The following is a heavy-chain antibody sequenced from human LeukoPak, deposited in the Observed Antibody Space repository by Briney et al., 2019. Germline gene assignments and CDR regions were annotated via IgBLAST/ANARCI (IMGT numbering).Heavy chain of an antibody. V-gene: IGHV1-69*06. CDR1: GGTFSTYA. CDR3: ATGPSGYYYMDV. J-gene: IGHJ6*03. Sequence: ASVKVSCKASGGTFSTYAISWVRQAPGQGLEWMGGIIPIFGTTNYAQKFQGRVTITADKSTSTAYMELSSLRSEDTAVYYCATGPSGYYYMDVWGKGTTVTVSS. D-gene: IGHD3-10*01. CDR2: IIPIFGTT.